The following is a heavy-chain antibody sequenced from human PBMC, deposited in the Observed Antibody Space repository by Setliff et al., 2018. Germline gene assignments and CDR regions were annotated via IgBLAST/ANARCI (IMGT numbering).Heavy chain of an antibody. V-gene: IGHV1-69*05. J-gene: IGHJ6*03. CDR2: TIPMFGTT. CDR3: VREGVDSRSSTDYRYYMDV. D-gene: IGHD3-22*01. CDR1: GYTLTNYY. Sequence: SVKVSCKASGYTLTNYYMHWVRQAPGQGLEWMGGTIPMFGTTEYAQKFQGRLTIITDESTNTAFMQLSSLRSDDTAVYYCVREGVDSRSSTDYRYYMDVWGKGTTVTVSS.